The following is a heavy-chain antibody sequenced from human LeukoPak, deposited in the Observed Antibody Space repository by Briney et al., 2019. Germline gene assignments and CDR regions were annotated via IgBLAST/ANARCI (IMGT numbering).Heavy chain of an antibody. D-gene: IGHD5-24*01. V-gene: IGHV3-7*01. Sequence: GGSLRLSCAASGFTFSSFGMHWVRQAPGKGLEWVANIKQDGSEKYYVDSVKGRFTISRDSAKNSLYLQMNSLRAEDTAVYYCARGKRNYFDYWGQGTLVTVSS. J-gene: IGHJ4*02. CDR1: GFTFSSFG. CDR3: ARGKRNYFDY. CDR2: IKQDGSEK.